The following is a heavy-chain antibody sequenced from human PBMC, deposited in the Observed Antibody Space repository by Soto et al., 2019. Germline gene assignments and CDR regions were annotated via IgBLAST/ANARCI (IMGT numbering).Heavy chain of an antibody. V-gene: IGHV3-48*03. CDR1: GFTFSGXX. J-gene: IGHJ4*02. CDR2: ISSSDSAI. CDR3: AISQDRGGRTTFIY. Sequence: GGSLRLPCAASGFTFSGXXXNWVRQAPGKGLEWVSYISSSDSAIYYADSVKGRFTISRDNAKNSLYLQMNSLRAEDTAVYYCAISQDRGGRTTFIYWGQGTQVTVSS. D-gene: IGHD3-16*01.